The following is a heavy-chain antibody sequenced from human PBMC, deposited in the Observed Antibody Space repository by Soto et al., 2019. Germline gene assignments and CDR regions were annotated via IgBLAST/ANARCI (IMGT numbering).Heavy chain of an antibody. CDR3: ARGSNDIDY. V-gene: IGHV4-59*12. D-gene: IGHD1-1*01. CDR2: IYYSGST. J-gene: IGHJ4*02. CDR1: GGSTSSYY. Sequence: PSETLSLTCTVSGGSTSSYYWSWIRQPPGKRLEWIGYIYYSGSTNYNPSLKSRVDISIDTSKKQFSLKLSSVTVADTAVYYCARGSNDIDYWGQGTLVTVSS.